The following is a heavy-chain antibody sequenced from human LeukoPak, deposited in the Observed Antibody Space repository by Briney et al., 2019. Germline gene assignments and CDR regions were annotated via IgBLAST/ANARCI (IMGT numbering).Heavy chain of an antibody. CDR3: ARRCRPLPFSGVYYYGSGSYFCFDY. CDR1: GFTFSSYA. D-gene: IGHD3-10*01. V-gene: IGHV3-23*01. CDR2: IGGSGGST. J-gene: IGHJ4*02. Sequence: GGSLRLSCAASGFTFSSYAMSWVRQAPGKGLEWVSAIGGSGGSTYYADSVKGRFTISRDNSKNTLYLQMNSLRAEDTAVYYCARRCRPLPFSGVYYYGSGSYFCFDYWGQGTLVTVSS.